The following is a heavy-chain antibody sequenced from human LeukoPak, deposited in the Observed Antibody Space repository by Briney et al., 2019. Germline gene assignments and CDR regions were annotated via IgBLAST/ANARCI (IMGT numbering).Heavy chain of an antibody. CDR2: ISSSSSYI. D-gene: IGHD3-10*01. CDR3: ARVLRVLVRGVTPYYFDY. CDR1: GFTFSSYS. J-gene: IGHJ4*02. V-gene: IGHV3-21*01. Sequence: PGGSLRLSCAASGFTFSSYSMNWVHQAPGKGLEWVSSISSSSSYIYYADSVKGRFTISRDNAKNSLYLQMNSLRAEDTAVYYCARVLRVLVRGVTPYYFDYWGQGTLVTVSS.